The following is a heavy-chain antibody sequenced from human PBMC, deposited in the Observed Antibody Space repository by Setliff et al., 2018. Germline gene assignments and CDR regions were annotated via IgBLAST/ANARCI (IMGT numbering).Heavy chain of an antibody. D-gene: IGHD4-17*01. CDR2: MYPGRNT. J-gene: IGHJ3*02. CDR1: GYSISSGHY. Sequence: SETLSLTCDVSGYSISSGHYWGWIRQPPGKGLEWIGSMYPGRNTYYNPSLKSRVTMSVDTSKRQFSLKLNSVTATDTAVYYCARDKGDGYGVDAYAGGGFDIWGQGTMVTVSS. CDR3: ARDKGDGYGVDAYAGGGFDI. V-gene: IGHV4-38-2*02.